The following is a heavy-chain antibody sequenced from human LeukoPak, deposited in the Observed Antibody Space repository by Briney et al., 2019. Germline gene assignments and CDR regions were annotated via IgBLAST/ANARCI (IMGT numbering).Heavy chain of an antibody. J-gene: IGHJ4*02. Sequence: GGSLRLSCAASGFTFSIYSMNWVRQAPGKGLEWVANIKQDGSEKYYVDSVKGRFTISRDNAKNSLYLQMNSLRAEDTAVYYCAKIYRGIQLWSYYFDYWGQGTLVTVSS. CDR1: GFTFSIYS. CDR2: IKQDGSEK. D-gene: IGHD5-18*01. CDR3: AKIYRGIQLWSYYFDY. V-gene: IGHV3-7*01.